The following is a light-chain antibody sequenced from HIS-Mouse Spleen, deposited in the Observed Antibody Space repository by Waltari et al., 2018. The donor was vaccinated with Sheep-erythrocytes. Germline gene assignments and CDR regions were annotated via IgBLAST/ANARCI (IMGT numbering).Light chain of an antibody. V-gene: IGLV2-11*01. CDR1: SSDAGGYNY. CDR3: CSYAGSYTWV. J-gene: IGLJ3*02. CDR2: DVS. Sequence: QSAMTQPRSVSGSPGQSVTISCTGTSSDAGGYNYVSWYQQHPGKAPKLTIYDVSNRPSGVPDRFSGSKSGNTASLTISGLQAEDEADYYCCSYAGSYTWVFGGGTKLTVL.